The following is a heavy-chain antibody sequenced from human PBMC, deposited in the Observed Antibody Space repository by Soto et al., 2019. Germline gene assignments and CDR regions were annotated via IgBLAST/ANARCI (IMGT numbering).Heavy chain of an antibody. D-gene: IGHD3-10*01. V-gene: IGHV4-30-2*01. CDR1: GGSISSGGYS. CDR3: ARMVRGRLDNAFDI. J-gene: IGHJ3*02. CDR2: IYHSGST. Sequence: QLQLQESGSGLVKPSRTLSLTCAVSGGSISSGGYSWSRIRQPPGNGLEWIGYIYHSGSTYYNPSLKSRVTISVDRSKNQFSLKLSSVTAADTAVYYCARMVRGRLDNAFDIWGQGTMVTVSS.